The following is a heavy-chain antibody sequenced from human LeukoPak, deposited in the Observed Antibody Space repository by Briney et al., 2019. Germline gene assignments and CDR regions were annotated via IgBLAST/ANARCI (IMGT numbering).Heavy chain of an antibody. CDR1: GFTFSSYW. V-gene: IGHV3-7*01. CDR3: ARYAATPTYYYGSGTPPQHFDY. D-gene: IGHD3-10*01. J-gene: IGHJ4*02. Sequence: PGGSLRLSCAASGFTFSSYWMSWVRQAPGKGLEWVANIKQDGSEKYYVDSVKGRFTISRDNAKNSLYLQMNSLRAEDTAVYYCARYAATPTYYYGSGTPPQHFDYWGQGTLVTVSS. CDR2: IKQDGSEK.